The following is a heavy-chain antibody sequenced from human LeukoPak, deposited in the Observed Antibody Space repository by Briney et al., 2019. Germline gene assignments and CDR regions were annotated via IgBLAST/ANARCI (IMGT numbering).Heavy chain of an antibody. Sequence: PGGSLRLSCAASGFTVSSNYMSWVRQAPGKGLEWVSVIYSGGSTYYADSAKGRFTISRDNSKNTLYLQMNSLRAEDTAVYYCARLILVVAAKSNWFDPWGQGTLVTVSS. V-gene: IGHV3-66*04. J-gene: IGHJ5*02. CDR1: GFTVSSNY. D-gene: IGHD2-15*01. CDR2: IYSGGST. CDR3: ARLILVVAAKSNWFDP.